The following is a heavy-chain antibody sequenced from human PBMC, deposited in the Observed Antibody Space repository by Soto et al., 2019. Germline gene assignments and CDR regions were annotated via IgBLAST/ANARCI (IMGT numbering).Heavy chain of an antibody. CDR3: AKDLRGYYSVDY. Sequence: QVQLVESGGGVVQPGRSLRLSCAASGFTFSNYGMHWVRQAPGKGLEWVAVISHDGSNEYYADSVKGRFTISRDISKNTPYPQMNSLRAEDTAVYYCAKDLRGYYSVDYWGQGTLVTVSS. CDR2: ISHDGSNE. CDR1: GFTFSNYG. D-gene: IGHD1-26*01. J-gene: IGHJ4*02. V-gene: IGHV3-30*18.